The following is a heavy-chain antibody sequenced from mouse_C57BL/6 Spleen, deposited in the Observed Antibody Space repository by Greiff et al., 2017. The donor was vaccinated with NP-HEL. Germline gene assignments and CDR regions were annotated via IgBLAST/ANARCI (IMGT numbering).Heavy chain of an antibody. CDR1: GYTFTSYW. D-gene: IGHD1-1*01. V-gene: IGHV1-64*01. J-gene: IGHJ1*03. CDR2: IHPNSGST. Sequence: VQLQQSGAELVKPGASVKLSCKASGYTFTSYWMHWVKQRPGQGLEWIGMIHPNSGSTNYNEKFKSKATLTVDKSSSTAYMQLSSLTSEDSAVYYCARSGSSPYWYFDVWGTGTTVTVSS. CDR3: ARSGSSPYWYFDV.